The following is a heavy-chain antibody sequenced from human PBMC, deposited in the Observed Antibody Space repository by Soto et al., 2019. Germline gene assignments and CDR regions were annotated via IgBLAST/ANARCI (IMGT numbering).Heavy chain of an antibody. J-gene: IGHJ4*02. V-gene: IGHV3-48*02. Sequence: PGGSLRLSCEASGFTISECSMNWVRQAPGKELEWLAYITIRTGNVLYADSVRGRFTISADNAENSVILQMNSLRDEDSAVYYCTRPIMTTVTTRDYWGQGTLVTVSS. D-gene: IGHD4-17*01. CDR3: TRPIMTTVTTRDY. CDR1: GFTISECS. CDR2: ITIRTGNV.